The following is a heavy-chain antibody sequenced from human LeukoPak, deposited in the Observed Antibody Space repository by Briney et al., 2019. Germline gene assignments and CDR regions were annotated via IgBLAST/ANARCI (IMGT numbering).Heavy chain of an antibody. J-gene: IGHJ6*02. CDR1: GFTFSSYG. Sequence: PGRSLRLSCAASGFTFSSYGMHWVRQAPGKGLEWVAVISYDGSNKYYADSVKGRFTISRDNSKNTLYLQMNSLRAEDTAVYYCAREGITIFGVVIYYYYYGMDVWGQGTTVTVSS. V-gene: IGHV3-30*19. CDR2: ISYDGSNK. CDR3: AREGITIFGVVIYYYYYGMDV. D-gene: IGHD3-3*01.